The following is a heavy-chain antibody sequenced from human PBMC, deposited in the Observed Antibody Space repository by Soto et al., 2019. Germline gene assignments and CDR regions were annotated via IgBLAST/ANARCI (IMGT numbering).Heavy chain of an antibody. V-gene: IGHV4-34*01. CDR3: ARAVFSGPYDTFDI. CDR1: GGSLSGYY. D-gene: IGHD1-26*01. Sequence: AETLSLTCAVFGGSLSGYYWSWVRQAPGQGREWIVEINASGSTNYNPSLKSHVTISVDTSKNQFSLKLTSVIAADTAVYFCARAVFSGPYDTFDIWGRGTMVTVSS. CDR2: INASGST. J-gene: IGHJ3*02.